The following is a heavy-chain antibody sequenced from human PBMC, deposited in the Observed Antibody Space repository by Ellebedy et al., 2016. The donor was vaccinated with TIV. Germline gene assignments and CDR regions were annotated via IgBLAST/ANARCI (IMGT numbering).Heavy chain of an antibody. J-gene: IGHJ3*02. CDR2: INQDGSEK. CDR1: RFSFSSYW. Sequence: GGSLRLSCAASRFSFSSYWMSWVRQAPGKGLEWVANINQDGSEKHYVGSVKGRFTISRDNAKNSLYLQMNSLRVEDTAVYYCATDGSYGDYLSPTHAFVIWGQGTMVTVSS. V-gene: IGHV3-7*01. D-gene: IGHD4-17*01. CDR3: ATDGSYGDYLSPTHAFVI.